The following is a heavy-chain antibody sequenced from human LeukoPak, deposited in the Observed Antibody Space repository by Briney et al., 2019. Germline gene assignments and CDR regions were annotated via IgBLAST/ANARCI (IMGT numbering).Heavy chain of an antibody. V-gene: IGHV3-30-3*01. CDR2: ISYDGSNK. Sequence: TGGSLRLSCAASGFTFSSYAMHWVRQAPGKGLEWVAVISYDGSNKYYADSVKGRFTISRDNSKNTLYLQMNSLRAEDTAVYYCAREYSSGWTFWFDPWGQGTLVTVSS. CDR3: AREYSSGWTFWFDP. J-gene: IGHJ5*02. CDR1: GFTFSSYA. D-gene: IGHD6-19*01.